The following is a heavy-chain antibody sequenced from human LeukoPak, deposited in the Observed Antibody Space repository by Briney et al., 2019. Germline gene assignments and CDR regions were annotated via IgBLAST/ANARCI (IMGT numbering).Heavy chain of an antibody. CDR2: ISSSSTI. CDR1: GFTFSDYY. Sequence: PGGSLRLSCAASGFTFSDYYMNWVRQAPGKGLEWVSSISSSSTIYYADSVKGRFTISRDNAKNSLYLQMNSLRDEDTAVYYCARRRDGYNLGGYWGQGTLVTVSS. D-gene: IGHD5-24*01. J-gene: IGHJ4*02. CDR3: ARRRDGYNLGGY. V-gene: IGHV3-69-1*02.